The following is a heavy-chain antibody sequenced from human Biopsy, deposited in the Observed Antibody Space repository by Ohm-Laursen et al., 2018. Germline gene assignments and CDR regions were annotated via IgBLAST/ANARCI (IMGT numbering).Heavy chain of an antibody. Sequence: TLSLTCTVSGGSISDSTYHWGWIRQSPGKGLEWIGNIYYSGNTDYSPSLKSRVTISVDTSNNQFSLKLRSVTAADTAVYYCARQVDFWSDYVDYWGQGTLVTVPS. CDR2: IYYSGNT. CDR3: ARQVDFWSDYVDY. V-gene: IGHV4-39*01. D-gene: IGHD3-3*01. CDR1: GGSISDSTYH. J-gene: IGHJ4*02.